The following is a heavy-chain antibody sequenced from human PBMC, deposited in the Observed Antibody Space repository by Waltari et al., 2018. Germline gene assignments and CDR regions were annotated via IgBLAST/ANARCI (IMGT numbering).Heavy chain of an antibody. J-gene: IGHJ4*02. CDR3: ARAHTYYDFWSGSYYFDY. V-gene: IGHV4-59*01. CDR1: GGSISSYY. D-gene: IGHD3-3*01. Sequence: QVQLQESGPGLVKPSETLSLTCTVSGGSISSYYWSWIRQPPGKGLEWIGYIDYSGSTNYNPSLKSRVTISVDTSKNQFSLKLSSVTAADTAVYYCARAHTYYDFWSGSYYFDYWGQGTLVTVSS. CDR2: IDYSGST.